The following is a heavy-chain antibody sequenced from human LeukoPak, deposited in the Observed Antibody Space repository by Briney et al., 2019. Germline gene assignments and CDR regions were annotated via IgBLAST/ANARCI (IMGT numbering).Heavy chain of an antibody. Sequence: APVTVSCKASGYTFTSYGISWVRQAPGQGLEWMGWISAYNGNTNYAQKLQGRVTMTTDTSTSTAYMELRSLRSDDTAVYYCARSTGPAAITDNWFDPWGQGTLVTVSS. V-gene: IGHV1-18*01. CDR2: ISAYNGNT. D-gene: IGHD2-2*01. J-gene: IGHJ5*02. CDR3: ARSTGPAAITDNWFDP. CDR1: GYTFTSYG.